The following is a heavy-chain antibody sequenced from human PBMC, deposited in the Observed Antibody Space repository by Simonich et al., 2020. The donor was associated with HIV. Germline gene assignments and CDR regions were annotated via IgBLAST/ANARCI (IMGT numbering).Heavy chain of an antibody. J-gene: IGHJ5*02. CDR1: GYTFTSYG. V-gene: IGHV1-18*01. D-gene: IGHD5-12*01. Sequence: QVQLVQSGPEVKKPGASVKVSCKASGYTFTSYGITWGRQAPGQGLEWMGWISAYNGNTNDAQELQGRVTITTNTSTSTTYVGLRSLRSDDTAVYYCARGTYNGYDWNWFDPWGQGTLVTVSS. CDR3: ARGTYNGYDWNWFDP. CDR2: ISAYNGNT.